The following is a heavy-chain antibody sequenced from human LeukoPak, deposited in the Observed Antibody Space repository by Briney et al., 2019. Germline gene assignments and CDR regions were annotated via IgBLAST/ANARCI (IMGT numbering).Heavy chain of an antibody. V-gene: IGHV3-21*04. Sequence: KTGGSLRLSCAASGFTFTSYSSTWVRQAPGKGLEWVSSISSDSTYIYYADSVKGRFTISRDNAKNSLYLQMNSLRAEDTAVYYCASEFRYWGQGTLVTVSS. CDR1: GFTFTSYS. CDR2: ISSDSTYI. J-gene: IGHJ4*02. CDR3: ASEFRY.